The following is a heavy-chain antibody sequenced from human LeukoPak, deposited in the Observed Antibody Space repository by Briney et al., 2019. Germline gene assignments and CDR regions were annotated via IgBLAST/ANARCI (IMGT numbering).Heavy chain of an antibody. D-gene: IGHD6-19*01. CDR1: GFTFGDYA. V-gene: IGHV3-49*03. CDR2: IRSKAYGGTT. Sequence: GSLRLSCTASGFTFGDYAMSWFRQAPGKGLEWVGFIRSKAYGGTTEYAASVKGRFTISRDDSKSIAYLQMNSLKTEDTAVYYCTRAPVSVSVAGTLDDYWGQGTLVTVST. CDR3: TRAPVSVSVAGTLDDY. J-gene: IGHJ4*02.